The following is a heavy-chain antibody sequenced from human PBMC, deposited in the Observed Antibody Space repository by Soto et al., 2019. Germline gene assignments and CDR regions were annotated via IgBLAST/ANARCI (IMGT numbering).Heavy chain of an antibody. J-gene: IGHJ3*01. CDR2: IYYSGST. CDR3: ARRWGDAFDF. V-gene: IGHV4-59*01. Sequence: QVQLQESGPGLVKPSETLSLTCTVSSGSISSYYWSWIRQPPGKGLEWIGYIYYSGSTNYNPSLKTRVTISVDTSKNQFSLKLSSVTAAETAVYYCARRWGDAFDFWGQGTMVTVSS. D-gene: IGHD1-26*01. CDR1: SGSISSYY.